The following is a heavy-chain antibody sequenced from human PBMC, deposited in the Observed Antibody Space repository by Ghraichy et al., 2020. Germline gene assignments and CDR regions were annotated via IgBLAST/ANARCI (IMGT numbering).Heavy chain of an antibody. CDR2: IYTGGNT. D-gene: IGHD1-14*01. V-gene: IGHV4-4*07. J-gene: IGHJ4*02. CDR3: ARGPPPDFDY. CDR1: GGSIINYY. Sequence: SETLSLTCSVSGGSIINYYWSWIRQPAGKGLEWIGRIYTGGNTDYNPSLKSRVTMSVDTSKNQFSLKLSSVTAADTAVYYCARGPPPDFDYWGQGVLVTVSS.